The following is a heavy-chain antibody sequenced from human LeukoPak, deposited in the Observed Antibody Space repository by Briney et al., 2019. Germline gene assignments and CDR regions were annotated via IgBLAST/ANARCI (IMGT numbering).Heavy chain of an antibody. J-gene: IGHJ6*03. CDR3: ASDAAWELLDHYYMDV. V-gene: IGHV3-21*01. CDR2: ISSSSDYI. D-gene: IGHD1-26*01. CDR1: GFTFSGYS. Sequence: GGSLRLSCAASGFTFSGYSMNWVRQAPGKGLEWVSSISSSSDYIYYADSVKGRFTISRDNAKNSLYLQMNSLRAEDTAVYYCASDAAWELLDHYYMDVWGKGTTVTVSS.